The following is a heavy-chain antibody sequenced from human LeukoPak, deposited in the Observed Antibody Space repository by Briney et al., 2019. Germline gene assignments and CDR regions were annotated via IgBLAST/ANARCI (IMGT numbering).Heavy chain of an antibody. D-gene: IGHD2-2*02. CDR1: GGSISSGDYY. V-gene: IGHV4-30-4*01. CDR3: ARYSSSPARAFDY. Sequence: SETLSLTCTVSGGSISSGDYYWSWIRQPPGKGLEWIGYLYYSGSTFYNPSLKSRVTISLDTSKNQFSLKLSSLTAADTAVYYCARYSSSPARAFDYWGQGTLVTVSS. J-gene: IGHJ4*02. CDR2: LYYSGST.